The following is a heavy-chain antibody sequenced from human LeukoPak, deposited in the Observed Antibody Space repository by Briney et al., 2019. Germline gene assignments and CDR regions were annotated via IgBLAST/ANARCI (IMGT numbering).Heavy chain of an antibody. Sequence: GASVKVSCKTSGYTFATYSINWVRQAPGQGLEWMGWISGYSGSTNYAQKLQGRVTMTTDTSTTTVYMELSSLRSEDTAVYYCRITRDGWEPQHYYSSSWAVWGKGT. CDR2: ISGYSGST. D-gene: IGHD3-22*01. V-gene: IGHV1-18*01. CDR1: GYTFATYS. J-gene: IGHJ6*03. CDR3: RITRDGWEPQHYYSSSWAV.